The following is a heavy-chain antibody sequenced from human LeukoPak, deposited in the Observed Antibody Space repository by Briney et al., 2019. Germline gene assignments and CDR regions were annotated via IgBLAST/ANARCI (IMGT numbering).Heavy chain of an antibody. V-gene: IGHV1-8*03. CDR1: GYTFTSYD. CDR2: MNPNSGNT. Sequence: GASVKVSCKASGYTFTSYDINWVRQATGQGLEWMGWMNPNSGNTGYAQKFQGRVTITADKSTSTAYMELSSLRSEDTAVYYCARGPVGGPGTYWGQGTLVTVSS. J-gene: IGHJ4*02. CDR3: ARGPVGGPGTY. D-gene: IGHD6-13*01.